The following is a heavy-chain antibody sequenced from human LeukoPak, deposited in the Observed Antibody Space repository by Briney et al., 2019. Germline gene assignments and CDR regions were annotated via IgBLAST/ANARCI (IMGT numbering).Heavy chain of an antibody. CDR3: AREGSSAPSDGFDI. V-gene: IGHV4-59*01. CDR2: MYYSGST. Sequence: SETLSHTCTVSGGSIRINYWSWIRQPPGKGLEWIGYMYYSGSTNYNPSLKSRVTISVDTSKNQFSLKLTSVTAADTAVYYCAREGSSAPSDGFDIWGQGTMVTVSS. J-gene: IGHJ3*02. CDR1: GGSIRINY.